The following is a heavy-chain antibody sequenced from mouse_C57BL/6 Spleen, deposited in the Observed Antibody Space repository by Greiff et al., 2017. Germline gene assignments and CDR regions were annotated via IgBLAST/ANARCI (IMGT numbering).Heavy chain of an antibody. V-gene: IGHV1-55*01. J-gene: IGHJ4*01. Sequence: QVQLQQPGAELVKPGASVKMSCKASGYTFTSYWITWVKQRPGQGLEWIGDIYPGSGSTNYNEKFKSKATLTVATSSSTAYMQLSSLTSEDSAVYYCARSGYYDYLYAMDYWGQGTSVTVSS. CDR2: IYPGSGST. CDR3: ARSGYYDYLYAMDY. CDR1: GYTFTSYW. D-gene: IGHD2-4*01.